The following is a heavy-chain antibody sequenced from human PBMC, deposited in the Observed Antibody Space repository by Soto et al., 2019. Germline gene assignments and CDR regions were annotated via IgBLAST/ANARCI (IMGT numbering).Heavy chain of an antibody. CDR3: ANTNYDFWSTEI. Sequence: LRLSCAASGFTFSDYGMPWVRQAPGKGLEWVAVISYDERNKYYADSVTGRFTNSRDNSKNTLYLQMNSLRAEDTAMYYCANTNYDFWSTEIWGQGKRISVS. CDR1: GFTFSDYG. D-gene: IGHD3-3*01. CDR2: ISYDERNK. J-gene: IGHJ3*02. V-gene: IGHV3-30*18.